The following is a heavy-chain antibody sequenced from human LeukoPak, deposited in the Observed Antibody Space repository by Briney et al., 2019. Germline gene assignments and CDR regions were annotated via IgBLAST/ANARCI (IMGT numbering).Heavy chain of an antibody. J-gene: IGHJ5*02. CDR3: ARETRGRYYDSSGPDH. CDR2: ISSSDSST. CDR1: GFTFRSYE. V-gene: IGHV3-48*03. D-gene: IGHD3-22*01. Sequence: GGSLRLSCAASGFTFRSYETNWVRQAPGKGLEWVAYISSSDSSTHYADSVKGRFTISRDNAKNSLYLQMNSLRAEDTGVYYCARETRGRYYDSSGPDHWGQGTLVTVSS.